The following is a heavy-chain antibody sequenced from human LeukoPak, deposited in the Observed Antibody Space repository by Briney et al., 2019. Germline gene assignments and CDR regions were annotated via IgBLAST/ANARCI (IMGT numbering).Heavy chain of an antibody. CDR2: ISHSGTT. V-gene: IGHV4-59*08. CDR1: GGSISSYS. CDR3: ARWDDSAWGFGN. D-gene: IGHD6-19*01. Sequence: SETLSLTCTVSGGSISSYSWNWIRQSPGKGLEWVGYISHSGTTSYNSSLKSRVTISVDTSKNQLSLRLTSVTAADTAVYYCARWDDSAWGFGNWGPGTLVTVSS. J-gene: IGHJ4*02.